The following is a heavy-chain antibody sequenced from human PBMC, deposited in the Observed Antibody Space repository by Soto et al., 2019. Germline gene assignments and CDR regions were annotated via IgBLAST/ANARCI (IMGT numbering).Heavy chain of an antibody. J-gene: IGHJ6*02. CDR3: ARGQDGSSSWGNYYYGMDV. Sequence: SETLSLTCAVSGGSISSSNWWSWVRQPPGKGLEWIGEIYHSGSTNYNPSLKSRVTISVDKSKNQFSLKLSSVTAADTAVYYYARGQDGSSSWGNYYYGMDVWGQGTTVTAP. CDR2: IYHSGST. V-gene: IGHV4-4*02. D-gene: IGHD6-13*01. CDR1: GGSISSSNW.